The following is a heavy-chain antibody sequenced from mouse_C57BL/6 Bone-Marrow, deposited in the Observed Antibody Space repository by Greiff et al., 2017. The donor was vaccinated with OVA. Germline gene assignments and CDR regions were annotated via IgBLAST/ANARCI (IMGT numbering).Heavy chain of an antibody. V-gene: IGHV1-55*01. Sequence: VQLQESGAELVKPGASVKMSCKASGYTFTSYWITWVKQRPGQGLEWIGDIYPGSGSTNYNAKFKSKATLTVDTSSSTAYMQLSSLTSEDSAVYYCARDYGSSPRYCDVWGTGTTVTVSS. CDR2: IYPGSGST. D-gene: IGHD1-1*01. J-gene: IGHJ1*03. CDR3: ARDYGSSPRYCDV. CDR1: GYTFTSYW.